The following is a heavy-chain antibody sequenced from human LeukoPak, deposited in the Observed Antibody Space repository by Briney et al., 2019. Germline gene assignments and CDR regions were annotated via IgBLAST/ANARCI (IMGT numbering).Heavy chain of an antibody. V-gene: IGHV3-66*02. D-gene: IGHD6-13*01. CDR3: VSSTGQQFIPYDY. CDR1: EINVTTNY. J-gene: IGHJ4*01. Sequence: GGSLRLSCAASEINVTTNYMTWIRQAPGKGLEWVSLIYGDNAAYYAESVRGRFIISSDSLKNTLFLQMNSLRTEDTAVYYCVSSTGQQFIPYDYWGHGTHVTVSS. CDR2: IYGDNAA.